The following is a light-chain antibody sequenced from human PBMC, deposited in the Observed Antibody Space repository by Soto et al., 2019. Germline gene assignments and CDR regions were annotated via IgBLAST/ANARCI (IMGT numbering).Light chain of an antibody. V-gene: IGKV1-8*01. J-gene: IGKJ1*01. CDR3: QQYYSYPRT. Sequence: AIRMTQSPSSLSASTGDRVTITCRASQGISSYLAWYQQKPGKAPKLLIYAASTLQSGDPSRFSGSESGTDSTLTISCLQSEDGATYYCQQYYSYPRTFGQGTKVEIK. CDR1: QGISSY. CDR2: AAS.